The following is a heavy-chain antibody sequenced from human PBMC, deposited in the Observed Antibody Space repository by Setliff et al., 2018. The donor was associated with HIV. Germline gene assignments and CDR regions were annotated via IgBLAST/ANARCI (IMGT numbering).Heavy chain of an antibody. CDR1: GYSISSGYY. J-gene: IGHJ4*01. Sequence: PSETLSLTCAVSGYSISSGYYWGWIRQPPGKGLEWIGNIYYSGSTYYNPSLKSRVTISLDTSKNQFSLKLSSVTAADTAVYYCARGTSGGHSSGYYYFDYWGHGTLVTVSS. CDR2: IYYSGST. D-gene: IGHD3-22*01. CDR3: ARGTSGGHSSGYYYFDY. V-gene: IGHV4-38-2*01.